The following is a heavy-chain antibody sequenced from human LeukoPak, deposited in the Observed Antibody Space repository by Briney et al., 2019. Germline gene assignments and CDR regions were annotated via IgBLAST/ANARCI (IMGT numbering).Heavy chain of an antibody. CDR2: ISYDGSNK. CDR3: ASGETEGYCSGGSCYAFDY. V-gene: IGHV3-30*19. CDR1: GFTFSSYG. D-gene: IGHD2-15*01. Sequence: GGSLRLSCGASGFTFSSYGMHWVRQAPGKGLEWVAVISYDGSNKYYADSVKGRFTISRDNSKNTLYLQMNSLRAEDTAVYYCASGETEGYCSGGSCYAFDYWGQGTLVTVSS. J-gene: IGHJ4*02.